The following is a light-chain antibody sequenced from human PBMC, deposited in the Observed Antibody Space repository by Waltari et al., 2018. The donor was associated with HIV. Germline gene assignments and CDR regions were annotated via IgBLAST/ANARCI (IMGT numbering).Light chain of an antibody. J-gene: IGLJ3*02. CDR1: SGINVGTYR. CDR3: VIWHSSAWV. CDR2: YKSDSDK. Sequence: QAVLTQPPYPPASPGASARPTCTTCSGINVGTYRLSWYQQKPGSPPQFLLRYKSDSDKQQGSGVPSRFSGSKDASANARILLSSGLQSEDEADYYCVIWHSSAWVFGGGTKLTVL. V-gene: IGLV5-45*04.